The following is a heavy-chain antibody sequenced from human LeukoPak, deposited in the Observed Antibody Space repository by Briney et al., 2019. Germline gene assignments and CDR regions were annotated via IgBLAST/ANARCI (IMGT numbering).Heavy chain of an antibody. V-gene: IGHV4-34*01. J-gene: IGHJ4*02. CDR3: ARVGYCSGGSWCYVDY. CDR2: INHSGST. Sequence: SEALSLTCAVYGGSFSGYYWSWIRQPPGKGLEWIGEINHSGSTNYNPSLKSRVTISVDTSKNQFSLKLSSVTAADTAVYYCARVGYCSGGSWCYVDYWGQGTLVTVSS. CDR1: GGSFSGYY. D-gene: IGHD2-15*01.